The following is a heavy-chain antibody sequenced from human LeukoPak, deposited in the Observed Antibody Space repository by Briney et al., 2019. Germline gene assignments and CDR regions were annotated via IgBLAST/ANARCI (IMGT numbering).Heavy chain of an antibody. CDR3: AATGLARGMDV. D-gene: IGHD3/OR15-3a*01. Sequence: GGSLRLSCAASGFTFSSSAMHWVRQAPGKGLEYVSAIRSNGGSTYYASSVKGRFTISRDTSKNTLYLQMGSLRAEDMAVCYCAATGLARGMDVWGQGTTVTVSS. CDR1: GFTFSSSA. V-gene: IGHV3-64*01. CDR2: IRSNGGST. J-gene: IGHJ6*02.